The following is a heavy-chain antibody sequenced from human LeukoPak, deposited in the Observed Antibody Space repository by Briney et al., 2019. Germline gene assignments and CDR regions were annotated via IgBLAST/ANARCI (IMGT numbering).Heavy chain of an antibody. CDR2: ISAYNGNT. J-gene: IGHJ6*02. CDR3: ARVSSLGTYRDYEVDYYYYGMDV. CDR1: GYTFTSYG. D-gene: IGHD4-17*01. V-gene: IGHV1-18*01. Sequence: ASVKVSCKASGYTFTSYGISWVRQAPGQGLEWMGWISAYNGNTNYAQKLQGRVTMTTDTSTSTAYMELRSLRSDDTAVYYCARVSSLGTYRDYEVDYYYYGMDVWGQGTTVTISS.